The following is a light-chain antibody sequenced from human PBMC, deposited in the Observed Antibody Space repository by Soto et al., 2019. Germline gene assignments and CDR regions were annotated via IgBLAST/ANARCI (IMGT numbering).Light chain of an antibody. CDR3: QQLNSYPRT. Sequence: DIQLTQSPSFLSASVEDRVTITCRASQGISSYLAWYQQRPGKAPKLLIYAASTLQSGVPLRFSGSGSGTSFTLTISSLQPEDFATYYCQQLNSYPRTFGGGTKVDIK. J-gene: IGKJ4*01. V-gene: IGKV1-9*01. CDR1: QGISSY. CDR2: AAS.